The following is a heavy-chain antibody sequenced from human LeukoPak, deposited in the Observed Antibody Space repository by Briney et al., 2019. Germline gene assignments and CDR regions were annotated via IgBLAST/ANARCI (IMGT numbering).Heavy chain of an antibody. V-gene: IGHV1-2*02. D-gene: IGHD2-15*01. CDR2: INPNSGGT. J-gene: IGHJ6*02. Sequence: ASVKVSCKASGYTFTGYYMHWVRQAPGQGLEWMGWINPNSGGTNYAQKFQGRVTMTRDTSISTAYMELSRLRPDDTAVYYCARVRSHCSGGSCYSYYYYGMDVWGQGTTVTVSS. CDR1: GYTFTGYY. CDR3: ARVRSHCSGGSCYSYYYYGMDV.